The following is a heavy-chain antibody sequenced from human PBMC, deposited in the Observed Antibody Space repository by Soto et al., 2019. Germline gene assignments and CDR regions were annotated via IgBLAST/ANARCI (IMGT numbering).Heavy chain of an antibody. Sequence: GASVKVSCKTSGYIFTAYSMHWGRQAPGQGLEWMGVVNPSGGSAHYAQSFEGRVTLTRDTSTSTFYMELSSLRSEDTAVYYCAREENCRGGTCYSEYFHHWGQGTLVTVSS. CDR1: GYIFTAYS. CDR3: AREENCRGGTCYSEYFHH. V-gene: IGHV1-46*01. D-gene: IGHD2-15*01. CDR2: VNPSGGSA. J-gene: IGHJ1*01.